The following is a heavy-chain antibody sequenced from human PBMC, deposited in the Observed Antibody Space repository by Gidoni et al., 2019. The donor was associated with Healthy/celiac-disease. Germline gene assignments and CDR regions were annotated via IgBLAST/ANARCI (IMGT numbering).Heavy chain of an antibody. CDR1: GGSISSSSYY. D-gene: IGHD6-19*01. CDR2: IYYSGST. CDR3: ARRRSSGWPLYYFDY. V-gene: IGHV4-39*01. J-gene: IGHJ4*02. Sequence: QLQLQESGPGLVKPSETLSLTCTVSGGSISSSSYYWGWIRQPPGKGLAWIGSIYYSGSTYYNPSLKSRVTISVDTSKNQFSLKLSSVTAADTAVYYCARRRSSGWPLYYFDYWGQGTLVTVSS.